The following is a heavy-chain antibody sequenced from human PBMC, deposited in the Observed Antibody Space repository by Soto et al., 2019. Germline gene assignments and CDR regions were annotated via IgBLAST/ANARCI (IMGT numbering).Heavy chain of an antibody. V-gene: IGHV4-31*03. CDR3: ARQLVRGYYYYGMDV. CDR2: IYYSGST. CDR1: GGSISSGGYY. D-gene: IGHD6-6*01. Sequence: SETLSLTCTVSGGSISSGGYYWSWIRQHPGKGLEWIGYIYYSGSTYYNPSLKSRVTISVDTSKNQFSLKLSSVTAADTAVYYCARQLVRGYYYYGMDVWGQGTTVTVPS. J-gene: IGHJ6*02.